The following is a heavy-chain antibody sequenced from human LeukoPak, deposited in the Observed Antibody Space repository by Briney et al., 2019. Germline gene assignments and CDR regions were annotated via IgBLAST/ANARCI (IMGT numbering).Heavy chain of an antibody. D-gene: IGHD6-13*01. CDR2: IYSGGST. J-gene: IGHJ4*02. CDR3: ASRDSSSWGPEY. V-gene: IGHV3-53*01. Sequence: GGSLSLSCAASGFTVSRNYVTWVRRARGKGLEWGSVIYSGGSTYYADSVKGRFTISRDNSKNTLYLQMNSLRAEDTAVYYCASRDSSSWGPEYWGQGTLVTVSS. CDR1: GFTVSRNY.